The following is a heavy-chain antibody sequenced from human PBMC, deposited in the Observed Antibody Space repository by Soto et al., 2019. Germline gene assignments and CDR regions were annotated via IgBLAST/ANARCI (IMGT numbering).Heavy chain of an antibody. CDR2: IYCSGST. Sequence: QVQLQESGPGLVKPSETLSLTCTVSGGSISSYYWSWMRQPPGKGLEWIGYIYCSGSTNYNPSLKSQVTITVDRSKNQFSLKLSSVTAADTAVYYCARESGYSYGYYYGMDLWGQGTTVTVSS. CDR1: GGSISSYY. CDR3: ARESGYSYGYYYGMDL. V-gene: IGHV4-59*01. D-gene: IGHD5-18*01. J-gene: IGHJ6*02.